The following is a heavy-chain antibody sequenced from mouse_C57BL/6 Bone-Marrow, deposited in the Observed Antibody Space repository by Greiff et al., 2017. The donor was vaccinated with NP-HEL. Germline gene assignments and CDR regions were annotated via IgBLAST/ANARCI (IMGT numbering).Heavy chain of an antibody. CDR2: IDPENGDT. V-gene: IGHV14-4*01. Sequence: EVQLVESGAELVRPGASVKLSCTASGFNIKDDYMHWVKQRPEQGLEWIGWIDPENGDTEYASKFQGKATITADTSSNTAYLQLSSLTSEDTAVYYCTRDYYGSSYVWYFDVWGTGTTVTVSS. J-gene: IGHJ1*03. CDR3: TRDYYGSSYVWYFDV. D-gene: IGHD1-1*01. CDR1: GFNIKDDY.